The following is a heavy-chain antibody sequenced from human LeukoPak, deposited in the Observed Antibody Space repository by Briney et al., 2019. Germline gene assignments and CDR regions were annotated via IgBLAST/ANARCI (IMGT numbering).Heavy chain of an antibody. CDR2: ISSSSSTI. V-gene: IGHV3-48*01. CDR3: ARDQSMVGATSLGNDAFDI. J-gene: IGHJ3*02. CDR1: GFTFSSYS. Sequence: GGSLRLSCAASGFTFSSYSMNWVRQAPGKGLEWVSYISSSSSTIYYADSVKGRFTISRDNAKNSLYLQMNSLRAEDTAVYYCARDQSMVGATSLGNDAFDIWGQGTMVTVSS. D-gene: IGHD1-26*01.